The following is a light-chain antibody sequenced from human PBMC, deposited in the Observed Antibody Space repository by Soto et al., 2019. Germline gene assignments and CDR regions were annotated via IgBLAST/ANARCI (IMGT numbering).Light chain of an antibody. Sequence: DIQMTQSPSSLYASVGGRVTITCRASHNITNYLNWYQQKSGTAPTLLIYAASNLQGGVPSRFTGSASGTDFTLTISSLQPEDFATYYCQQSYSTPCAFGQGTKVELK. CDR3: QQSYSTPCA. CDR1: HNITNY. V-gene: IGKV1-39*01. J-gene: IGKJ1*01. CDR2: AAS.